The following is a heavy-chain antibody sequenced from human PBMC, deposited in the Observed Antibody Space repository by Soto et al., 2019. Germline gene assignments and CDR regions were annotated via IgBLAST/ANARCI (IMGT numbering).Heavy chain of an antibody. D-gene: IGHD1-1*01. CDR3: AXVERGTATTVVDAFDI. CDR2: MSHSGGT. J-gene: IGHJ3*02. Sequence: QVQLQQWGAGLLKPSETLSLTCAVYGGFVTSGSYYWSWIRQPPGKGLEWIGEMSHSGGTHFNPSLKSRVTISVDTSXXQFTLKMSSVTXXXXXXXXXAXVERGTATTVVDAFDIWGPGTMVTVSS. CDR1: GGFVTSGSYY. V-gene: IGHV4-34*01.